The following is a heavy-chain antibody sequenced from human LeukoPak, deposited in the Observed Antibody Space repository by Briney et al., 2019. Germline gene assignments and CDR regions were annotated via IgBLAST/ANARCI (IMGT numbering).Heavy chain of an antibody. D-gene: IGHD3-16*01. CDR2: ISSSSSYI. CDR1: GFTFSSYS. V-gene: IGHV3-21*04. Sequence: GGSLRLSCAASGFTFSSYSMNWVRQAPGKGLEWVSSISSSSSYIYYADSVKGRFTISRDNSKDTLYLQMNSLRAEDTAVYYCASICLGEVFKEPVDYWGQGTLVTVSS. CDR3: ASICLGEVFKEPVDY. J-gene: IGHJ4*02.